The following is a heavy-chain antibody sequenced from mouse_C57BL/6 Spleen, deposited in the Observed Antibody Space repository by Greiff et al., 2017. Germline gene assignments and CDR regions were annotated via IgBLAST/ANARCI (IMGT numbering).Heavy chain of an antibody. CDR3: ARVGYYGSSYYYAMDY. V-gene: IGHV1-69*01. J-gene: IGHJ4*01. CDR1: GYTFTSYW. Sequence: QVQLQQPGAELVMPGASVKLSCKASGYTFTSYWMHWVTQRPGQGLEWIGEIDPSDSYTNYNQKFKGKSTLTVDQSSSTAYMQLSSLTSEDSAVYYCARVGYYGSSYYYAMDYWGQGTSVTVSS. D-gene: IGHD1-1*01. CDR2: IDPSDSYT.